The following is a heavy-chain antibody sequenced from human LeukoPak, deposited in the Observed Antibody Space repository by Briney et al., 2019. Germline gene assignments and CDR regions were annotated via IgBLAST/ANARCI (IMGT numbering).Heavy chain of an antibody. V-gene: IGHV1-18*01. CDR2: ISGYNGNT. CDR1: SYSFNRYG. J-gene: IGHJ1*01. CDR3: ARAEANSDWPWRHFQY. Sequence: EASVKVSCKASSYSFNRYGISWVRQAPGQGLEWMGWISGYNGNTNYAQKFEGRVTMTIDTSTSTVYMDLRSLRFDDTAVYYCARAEANSDWPWRHFQYWGQGTLVTVSS. D-gene: IGHD6-19*01.